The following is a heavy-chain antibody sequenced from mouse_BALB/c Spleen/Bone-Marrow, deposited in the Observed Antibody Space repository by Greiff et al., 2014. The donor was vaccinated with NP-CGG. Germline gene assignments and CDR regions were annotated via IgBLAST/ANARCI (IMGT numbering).Heavy chain of an antibody. CDR2: INSNGGST. J-gene: IGHJ2*01. CDR1: GFTFSSYG. V-gene: IGHV5-6-3*01. CDR3: ARPYRYYFDY. D-gene: IGHD2-14*01. Sequence: EVKLMESGGGLVQPGGSLKLSCAASGFTFSSYGMSWVRQTPDKRLELVATINSNGGSTYYPDSVKGRFTTSRDNAKNTLYLQMSSLKSEDTAMYYCARPYRYYFDYWGQGTTLTVSS.